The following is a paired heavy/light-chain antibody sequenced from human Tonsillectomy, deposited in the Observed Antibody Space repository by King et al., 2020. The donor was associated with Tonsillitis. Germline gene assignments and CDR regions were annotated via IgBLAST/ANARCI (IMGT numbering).Heavy chain of an antibody. CDR3: ARLVVGAVRYYFDY. V-gene: IGHV4-39*01. Sequence: QLQLQESGPGLVKPSETLSLTCTVSGGSVSTPSYYWGWIRQPPGKGLEWIGNIYFSGSSYQNPSLKSRVTISVDMSKNQFSLNLTSVTAADTAVYYCARLVVGAVRYYFDYWGQGTLVTVSS. CDR1: GGSVSTPSYY. D-gene: IGHD3-3*01. CDR2: IYFSGSS. J-gene: IGHJ4*02.
Light chain of an antibody. Sequence: DIQMTQSPSSLSASVGDRVTITCQASQDISNYLNWYQQKPGKAPKVLIYDASNLETGVPSRFSGSGSGTLFTFTISSLQPEDIATYYCQQYDNLLMFTFGQGTKVEIK. J-gene: IGKJ2*01. CDR3: QQYDNLLMFT. CDR2: DAS. V-gene: IGKV1-33*01. CDR1: QDISNY.